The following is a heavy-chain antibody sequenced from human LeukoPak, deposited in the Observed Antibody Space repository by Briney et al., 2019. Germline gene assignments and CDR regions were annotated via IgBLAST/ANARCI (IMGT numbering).Heavy chain of an antibody. D-gene: IGHD2-2*02. Sequence: ASVKVSCKASGYTFTNYDINRVRQATGQGLEWMGWMNPNSGNTGYAQKFQDRVTMTRNTSISTAYMELSSLGSEDTAVYYCARGRWTGYCSSTSCYSGLDPWGQGTLVTVSS. V-gene: IGHV1-8*01. CDR3: ARGRWTGYCSSTSCYSGLDP. CDR1: GYTFTNYD. J-gene: IGHJ5*02. CDR2: MNPNSGNT.